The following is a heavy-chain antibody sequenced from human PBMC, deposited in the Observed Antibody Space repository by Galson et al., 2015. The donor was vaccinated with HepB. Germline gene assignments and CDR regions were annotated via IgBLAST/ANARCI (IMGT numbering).Heavy chain of an antibody. Sequence: SLRLSCAASGFAFSSYAMHWVRQAPGKGLEWVAVISYDGSNKYYADSVKGRFTISRDNSKNTLYLQMNSLRAEDTAVYYCARGVIVVGLDYWGQGTLVTVSS. J-gene: IGHJ4*02. CDR1: GFAFSSYA. D-gene: IGHD3-22*01. CDR2: ISYDGSNK. V-gene: IGHV3-30-3*01. CDR3: ARGVIVVGLDY.